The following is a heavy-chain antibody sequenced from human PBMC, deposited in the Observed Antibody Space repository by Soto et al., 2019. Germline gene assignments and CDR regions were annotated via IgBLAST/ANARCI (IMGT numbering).Heavy chain of an antibody. J-gene: IGHJ6*02. V-gene: IGHV3-15*01. CDR2: IKSRTDGGTT. Sequence: PGGSLRLSCAASGFTFTNAWMSWVRQAPGKGLEWVGHIKSRTDGGTTAYPTPVNGRFTISRDNSNNTLYMQMNSLRTDDTAVYYCAREVDYYGSGRWTPGGDVWGQGTTVTVSS. D-gene: IGHD3-10*01. CDR3: AREVDYYGSGRWTPGGDV. CDR1: GFTFTNAW.